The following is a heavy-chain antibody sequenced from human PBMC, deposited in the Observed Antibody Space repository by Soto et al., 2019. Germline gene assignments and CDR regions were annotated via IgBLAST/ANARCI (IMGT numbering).Heavy chain of an antibody. Sequence: GGSLRLSCAASGFTFSSYAMSWVRQAPGKGLQWVSSIGRGGSTYYADSVKGRFTISGDNSKNMLYLQMNSLRVDDTAVYYCAKNYYMDVWGKGTTVTVSS. CDR2: IGRGGST. CDR1: GFTFSSYA. CDR3: AKNYYMDV. V-gene: IGHV3-23*01. J-gene: IGHJ6*03.